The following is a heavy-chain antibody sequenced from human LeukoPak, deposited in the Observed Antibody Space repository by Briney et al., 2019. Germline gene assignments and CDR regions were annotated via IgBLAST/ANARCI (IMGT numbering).Heavy chain of an antibody. CDR1: GFTFDDYT. CDR2: ISWDGGST. D-gene: IGHD6-13*01. V-gene: IGHV3-43*01. CDR3: AKDISPFSSSWYYYYGMDV. Sequence: GGSLRLSCAASGFTFDDYTMHWVRQAPGKGLEWVSLISWDGGSTYYADSVKGRFTISRDNSKNSLYLQMNSLRTEDTALYYCAKDISPFSSSWYYYYGMDVWGQGTTVTVSS. J-gene: IGHJ6*02.